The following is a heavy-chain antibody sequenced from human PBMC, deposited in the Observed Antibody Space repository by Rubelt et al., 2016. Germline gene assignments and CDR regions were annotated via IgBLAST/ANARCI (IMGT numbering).Heavy chain of an antibody. D-gene: IGHD2-2*01. J-gene: IGHJ4*02. CDR3: ARAHVEGYAWVGFDN. CDR2: ISWNSGGI. CDR1: GFTFSNAW. V-gene: IGHV3-9*01. Sequence: SLRLSCAASGFTFSNAWMTWVRQAPGKGLEWVSGISWNSGGIGYADSVKGRLTISRDNAKNSLYLQMNSLRAEDAAVYYCARAHVEGYAWVGFDNWGQGTLVTVSS.